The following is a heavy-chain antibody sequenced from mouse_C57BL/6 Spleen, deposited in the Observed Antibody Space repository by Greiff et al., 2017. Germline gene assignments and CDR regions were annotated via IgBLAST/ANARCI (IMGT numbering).Heavy chain of an antibody. V-gene: IGHV3-6*01. D-gene: IGHD1-1*01. CDR2: ISYDGSN. Sequence: EVKLLESGPGLVKPSQSLSLTCSVTGYSITSGYYWNWIRQFPGNKLEWMGYISYDGSNNYNPSLKNRISFTRDTSKNQFFLKLNSVTTEDTATYFCARSNYCSSYNYAMDYWGQGTSVTVSS. J-gene: IGHJ4*01. CDR3: ARSNYCSSYNYAMDY. CDR1: GYSITSGYY.